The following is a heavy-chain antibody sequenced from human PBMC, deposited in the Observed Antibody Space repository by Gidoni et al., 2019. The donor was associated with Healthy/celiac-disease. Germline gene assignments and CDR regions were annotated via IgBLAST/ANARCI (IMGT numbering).Heavy chain of an antibody. Sequence: PTPGKGLEWVSYISSSSSTIYSADSVKGRFTISRDNAKNSLYLQMNSLRAEDTAVYYCARSGYYDYWGQGTLVTVSS. CDR3: ARSGYYDY. D-gene: IGHD3-22*01. J-gene: IGHJ4*02. CDR2: ISSSSSTI. V-gene: IGHV3-48*01.